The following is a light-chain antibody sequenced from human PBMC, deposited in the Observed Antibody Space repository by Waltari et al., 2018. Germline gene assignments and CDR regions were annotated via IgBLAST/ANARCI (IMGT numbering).Light chain of an antibody. CDR2: DAS. Sequence: DIQMTQSPSSLSASVGDRVPITFQASQDINNYLNWYQQKPGKAPKLLIYDASTLETGVPSRFSGSGSGTDFVFTISRLQPEDIATYYCQHYDGVPPWTFGQGTRVDFK. CDR3: QHYDGVPPWT. V-gene: IGKV1-33*01. CDR1: QDINNY. J-gene: IGKJ1*01.